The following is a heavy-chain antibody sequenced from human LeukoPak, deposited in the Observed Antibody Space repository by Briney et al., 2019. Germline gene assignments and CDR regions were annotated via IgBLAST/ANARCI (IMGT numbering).Heavy chain of an antibody. CDR1: GGSISSGGYY. CDR2: IYYSGST. V-gene: IGHV4-31*03. CDR3: ARLARVMVRGVIIGFDY. D-gene: IGHD3-10*01. Sequence: SQTLSLTCTVSGGSISSGGYYWSWIRQHPGKGLEWIGYIYYSGSTYYNPSLKSRVTISVDTSKNQFSLKLSSVTAADTAVCYCARLARVMVRGVIIGFDYWGQGTLVTVSS. J-gene: IGHJ4*02.